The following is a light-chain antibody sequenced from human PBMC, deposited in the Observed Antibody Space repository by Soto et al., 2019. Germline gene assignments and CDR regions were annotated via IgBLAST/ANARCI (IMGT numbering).Light chain of an antibody. V-gene: IGLV2-23*01. CDR2: EGS. CDR3: CAYAGSRTRVV. J-gene: IGLJ2*01. Sequence: QSALTQPASVSGSPGQSITIACTGTSSDVGSYNLVSWYQQHPGKAPKLLIYEGSKRASGVSNRFSGSKSGNTASLTISGLQAEDEADYYCCAYAGSRTRVVFGGGTELTVL. CDR1: SSDVGSYNL.